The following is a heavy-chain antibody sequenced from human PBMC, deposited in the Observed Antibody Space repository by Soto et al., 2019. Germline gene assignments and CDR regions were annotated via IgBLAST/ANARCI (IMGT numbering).Heavy chain of an antibody. D-gene: IGHD4-4*01. V-gene: IGHV5-51*01. CDR3: ARGTTVELLGRYYYYGMDV. CDR2: IYPGDSDT. Sequence: GESLKISCKGSGYSFTSYWIGWVRQMPGKGLEWMGIIYPGDSDTRYSPSFQGQVTISADKSISTAYLQWISLKASDTAMYYCARGTTVELLGRYYYYGMDVWGQGTTVTVSS. J-gene: IGHJ6*02. CDR1: GYSFTSYW.